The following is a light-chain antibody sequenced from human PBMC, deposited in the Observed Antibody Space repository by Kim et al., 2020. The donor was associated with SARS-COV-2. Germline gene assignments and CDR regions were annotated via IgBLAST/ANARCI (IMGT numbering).Light chain of an antibody. V-gene: IGLV2-14*03. J-gene: IGLJ2*01. CDR1: SSDVGGYNY. CDR2: DVT. Sequence: QSALTQPASVSGSPGQSITISCTGTSSDVGGYNYVSWYQHHPHKAPQLIIYDVTERPSGVSNRFSGSKSGNTASLTISGLQAEDEANYYCSSYTSSNTHLLFGGGTQLTVL. CDR3: SSYTSSNTHLL.